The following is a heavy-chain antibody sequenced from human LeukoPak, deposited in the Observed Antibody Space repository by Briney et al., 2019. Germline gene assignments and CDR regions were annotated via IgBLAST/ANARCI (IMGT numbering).Heavy chain of an antibody. V-gene: IGHV3-13*01. CDR1: GFTFSSYD. J-gene: IGHJ2*01. CDR3: ARGRGWYFDL. CDR2: IGTAGDS. Sequence: GGSLRLSCAASGFTFSSYDMHWVRHATGKGLEWVSGIGTAGDSYYPGSVKGRFTFSRENAKNSLYLQMNSLRAVDTAVYYCARGRGWYFDLWGRGTLVTVSS. D-gene: IGHD2-15*01.